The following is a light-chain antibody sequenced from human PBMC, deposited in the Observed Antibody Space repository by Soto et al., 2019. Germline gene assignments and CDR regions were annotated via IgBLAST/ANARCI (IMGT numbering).Light chain of an antibody. V-gene: IGLV1-44*01. J-gene: IGLJ2*01. CDR2: SNS. CDR1: SSNIGRNT. CDR3: AAWDDSLNGRVV. Sequence: QSVLTQPPSASGAPGQRVTISCSGSSSNIGRNTVNWYQQLPGTAPKLLIYSNSQRPSGVPDRFSGSKSATSASLAISGLQSDDEADYYCAAWDDSLNGRVVFGGGTKLTVL.